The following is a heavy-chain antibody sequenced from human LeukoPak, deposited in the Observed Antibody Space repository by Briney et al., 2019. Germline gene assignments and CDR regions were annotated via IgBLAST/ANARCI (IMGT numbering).Heavy chain of an antibody. J-gene: IGHJ4*02. CDR1: GYTFSSFG. V-gene: IGHV1-18*01. CDR2: ISAYNGDT. D-gene: IGHD2-15*01. CDR3: ARGGGYCSGGSCYEFDY. Sequence: ASVKVSCKASGYTFSSFGISWVRQAPGQGLEWMGWISAYNGDTNYAQKLQGRVTMTTDRSTNTAYMELRSLRSDDTAVYYCARGGGYCSGGSCYEFDYWGQGTLVTVSS.